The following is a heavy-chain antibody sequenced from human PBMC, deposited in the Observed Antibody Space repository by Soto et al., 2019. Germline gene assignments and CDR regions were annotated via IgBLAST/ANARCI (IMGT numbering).Heavy chain of an antibody. J-gene: IGHJ4*02. Sequence: QVQLVPSGAEVKKPGASVKVSCKASGYTFTSYAMHWVRHAPGQRLEWMGWINAGNGNTKYSQKFQGRVTITRDTSASTAYMELSSLRSEDTAVYYCARDRAVAGTGDFDYWGQGTLVTVSS. V-gene: IGHV1-3*01. CDR3: ARDRAVAGTGDFDY. D-gene: IGHD6-19*01. CDR1: GYTFTSYA. CDR2: INAGNGNT.